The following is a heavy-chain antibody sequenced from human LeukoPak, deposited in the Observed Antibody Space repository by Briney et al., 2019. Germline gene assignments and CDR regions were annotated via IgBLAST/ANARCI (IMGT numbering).Heavy chain of an antibody. CDR1: GFTFYNYA. J-gene: IGHJ5*02. CDR2: ISWNSGSI. D-gene: IGHD3-16*02. CDR3: AKAAMITFGGVIVNWFDP. Sequence: GGSLRLSCAASGFTFYNYAMHWVRQAPGKGLEWVSGISWNSGSIGYADSVKGRFTISRDNAKNSLYLQMNSLRAEDTASYYCAKAAMITFGGVIVNWFDPWGQGTLVTVSS. V-gene: IGHV3-9*01.